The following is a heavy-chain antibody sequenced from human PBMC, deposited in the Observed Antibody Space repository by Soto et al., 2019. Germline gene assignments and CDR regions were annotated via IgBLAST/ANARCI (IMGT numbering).Heavy chain of an antibody. D-gene: IGHD2-15*01. V-gene: IGHV1-69*12. CDR2: IIPMFGST. J-gene: IGHJ3*02. CDR1: GGTFTSYA. CDR3: ARVVSRELRLLDALAI. Sequence: QVQLVQPGAEVVKPGSSVRVSCKASGGTFTSYAINWVRQAPGQGLEWMGGIIPMFGSTKYAQKFEGRLTLTADESTGTAYMELRCLTSDDTAVYFCARVVSRELRLLDALAIWGQGTIVTVSS.